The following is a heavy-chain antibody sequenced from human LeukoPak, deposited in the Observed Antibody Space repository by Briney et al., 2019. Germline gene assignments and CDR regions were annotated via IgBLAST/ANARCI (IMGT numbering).Heavy chain of an antibody. Sequence: SETLSLTCTVSGGSISSYYWSWIRQPPGKGLEWIGYIYYSGSTNYNPSLKSRVTISVDTSKNQFSLKLSSVTAADTAVYYCARVNEAIAVTAPDGVVFNIWGQGTMVTVSS. V-gene: IGHV4-59*01. CDR2: IYYSGST. CDR3: ARVNEAIAVTAPDGVVFNI. J-gene: IGHJ3*02. CDR1: GGSISSYY. D-gene: IGHD2-21*02.